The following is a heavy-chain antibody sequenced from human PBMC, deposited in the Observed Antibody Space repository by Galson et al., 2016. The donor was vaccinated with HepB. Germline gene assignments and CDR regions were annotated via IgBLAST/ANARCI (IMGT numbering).Heavy chain of an antibody. V-gene: IGHV2-5*02. CDR2: IYWDDDK. CDR3: AHVGVAVIGDFDY. Sequence: PALVKPTQTLTLTCTVSGFSLSAYGVAMGWIRQPPRKALEWLALIYWDDDKRYSPSLSSRLSITKDSSKNQVVLTMTDMDPADTATYYCAHVGVAVIGDFDYWGQGTLVTVSS. J-gene: IGHJ4*02. D-gene: IGHD6-19*01. CDR1: GFSLSAYGVA.